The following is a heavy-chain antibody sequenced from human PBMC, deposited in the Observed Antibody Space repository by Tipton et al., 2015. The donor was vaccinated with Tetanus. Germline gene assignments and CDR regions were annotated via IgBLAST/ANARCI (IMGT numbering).Heavy chain of an antibody. J-gene: IGHJ3*02. V-gene: IGHV5-51*01. Sequence: VQLVQSGAEVKKPGESLKISCKGSGYSFTSYWIGWVRQMPGKGLEWMGIIYPGDSDTKYSPSFQGQVTISADKSITTAYLQWSSLKASDPAMYYCARQTYYDYVWGSYRFDAFDIWGQGTMVTVSS. D-gene: IGHD3-16*02. CDR2: IYPGDSDT. CDR1: GYSFTSYW. CDR3: ARQTYYDYVWGSYRFDAFDI.